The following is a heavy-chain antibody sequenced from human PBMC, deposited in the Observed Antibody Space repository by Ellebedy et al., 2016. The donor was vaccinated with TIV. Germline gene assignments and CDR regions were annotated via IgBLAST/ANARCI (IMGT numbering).Heavy chain of an antibody. CDR1: GYTFTSYD. V-gene: IGHV1-8*01. D-gene: IGHD2-21*01. Sequence: AASVKVSCKASGYTFTSYDINWVRQATGQGLEWMGWMNPNSGNTGYAQKFQGRVTMTRNTSISTAYMELSSLRSEDTAVYFCARGPLDYCGGECYTNDAFDVWGQGTMVAVSS. CDR2: MNPNSGNT. CDR3: ARGPLDYCGGECYTNDAFDV. J-gene: IGHJ3*01.